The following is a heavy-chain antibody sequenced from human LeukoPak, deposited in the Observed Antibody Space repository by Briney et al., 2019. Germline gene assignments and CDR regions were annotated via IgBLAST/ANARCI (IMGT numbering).Heavy chain of an antibody. J-gene: IGHJ4*02. D-gene: IGHD3-9*01. CDR1: SGSISTSNYY. CDR2: IFYSGST. CDR3: ARVGYDVLTGYTPLDY. Sequence: NTSETLSLTCTVSSGSISTSNYYWGWVRQPPGKALEWIGNIFYSGSTYYSPSLKSRVTISLDTSRIQFSLNLNSVTAADTALYYCARVGYDVLTGYTPLDYWGQGTLVTVSS. V-gene: IGHV4-39*07.